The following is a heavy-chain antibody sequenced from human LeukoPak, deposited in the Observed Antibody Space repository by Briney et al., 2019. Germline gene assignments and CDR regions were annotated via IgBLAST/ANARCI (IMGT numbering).Heavy chain of an antibody. D-gene: IGHD3-22*01. J-gene: IGHJ5*02. V-gene: IGHV1-18*01. CDR3: ARVSSTDYYNNRGWFDP. CDR1: GYTFTSYG. CDR2: ISAYNGNT. Sequence: ASVKVSCKASGYTFTSYGISWVRQAPGQGLEWMGWISAYNGNTNYAQKLQGRVTMTTDTSTSTAYMELRSLRSDDTAVYYCARVSSTDYYNNRGWFDPWGQGTLVTVSS.